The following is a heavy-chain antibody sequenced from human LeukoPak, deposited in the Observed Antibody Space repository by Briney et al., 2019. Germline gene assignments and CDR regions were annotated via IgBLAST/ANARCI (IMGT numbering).Heavy chain of an antibody. CDR1: GFTFSSYW. D-gene: IGHD2-21*01. J-gene: IGHJ4*02. V-gene: IGHV3-7*01. CDR2: IKEDGSAK. CDR3: TRDTGCSGGACYSFYDY. Sequence: GGSLRLSCAASGFTFSSYWMTWVRQAPGQGLEWVANIKEDGSAKYHVDSVKGRFTISRDNAKDSLYLQMNSLRVEDTAVYYCTRDTGCSGGACYSFYDYWGQGTLVTVSS.